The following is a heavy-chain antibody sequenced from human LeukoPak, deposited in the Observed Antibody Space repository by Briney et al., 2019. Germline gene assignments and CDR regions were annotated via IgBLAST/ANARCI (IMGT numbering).Heavy chain of an antibody. CDR1: GGSITSYY. D-gene: IGHD3-3*01. Sequence: SETLSLTCTVSGGSITSYYWSWIRQPPGKGLEWIGYIYHSGSTNYNPSLKSRVSISVDASKNQFSLRLNSVTAADTAVYYCARDSGGSGYLWFDPWGQGTLVTVSS. V-gene: IGHV4-59*01. CDR3: ARDSGGSGYLWFDP. CDR2: IYHSGST. J-gene: IGHJ5*02.